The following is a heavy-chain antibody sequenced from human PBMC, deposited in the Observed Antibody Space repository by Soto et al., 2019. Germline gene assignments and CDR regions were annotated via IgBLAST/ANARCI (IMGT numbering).Heavy chain of an antibody. J-gene: IGHJ4*02. D-gene: IGHD3-10*01. Sequence: GGSLRLSCAASGFTFSNYTMHWVRQAPGKGLEWVALISYDEIDKYFADAVKGRFTISRDNSKNTLYLQMDSLRAEDTAVYFCAGRSGSSDYWGRGTLVTVSS. CDR1: GFTFSNYT. CDR2: ISYDEIDK. CDR3: AGRSGSSDY. V-gene: IGHV3-30*04.